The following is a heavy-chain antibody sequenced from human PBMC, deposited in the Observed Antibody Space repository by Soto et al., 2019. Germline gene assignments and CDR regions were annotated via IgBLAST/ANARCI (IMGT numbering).Heavy chain of an antibody. CDR1: GFTFSNAW. D-gene: IGHD6-19*01. V-gene: IGHV3-15*01. CDR2: IKSKTDGGTT. Sequence: GGSLRLSCAASGFTFSNAWMSWVRQAPGKGLEWVGRIKSKTDGGTTDYAAPVKGRFTISRDDSKNTLYLQMNSLKTEDTAVYYCTLKDSSGWPGYFQHWGQGTLVTVSS. CDR3: TLKDSSGWPGYFQH. J-gene: IGHJ1*01.